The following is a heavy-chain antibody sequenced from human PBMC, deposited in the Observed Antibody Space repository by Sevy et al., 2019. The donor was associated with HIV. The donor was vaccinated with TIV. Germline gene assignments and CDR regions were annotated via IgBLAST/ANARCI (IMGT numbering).Heavy chain of an antibody. D-gene: IGHD2-21*02. V-gene: IGHV1-69*13. CDR1: GGTFSTFL. CDR3: ATRGDCGGDCSIYYFDY. J-gene: IGHJ4*02. Sequence: ASVKVSCKASGGTFSTFLISWVRQAPGQGLEWMGGIRPIFGTVDYARRFQARVTFTADESTSTAYMELSSLSPEDTAVYYCATRGDCGGDCSIYYFDYWGQGSLVTVSS. CDR2: IRPIFGTV.